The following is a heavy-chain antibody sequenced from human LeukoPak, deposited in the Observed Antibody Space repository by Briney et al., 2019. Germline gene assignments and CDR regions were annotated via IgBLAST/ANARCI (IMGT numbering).Heavy chain of an antibody. Sequence: GGSLRLSCAASGFTFSDHYMDWVRQAPGKGLDWIGRSRNRAHSYSTEYAASVKGRFTVSRADSENSLYLQMNSLKTDDTAVYYCVALIRGLGYWGQGTLVTVSS. D-gene: IGHD3-10*01. CDR1: GFTFSDHY. CDR2: SRNRAHSYST. J-gene: IGHJ4*02. CDR3: VALIRGLGY. V-gene: IGHV3-72*01.